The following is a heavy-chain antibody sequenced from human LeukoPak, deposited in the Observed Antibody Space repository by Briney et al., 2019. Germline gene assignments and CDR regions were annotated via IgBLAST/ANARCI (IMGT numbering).Heavy chain of an antibody. Sequence: GRSLRLSCAASGFTFSSYGMHWVRQAPGKGLEWVAVISYDGSNKYYADSVKGRFTISRDNSKNTLYLQMNSLRAEDTAVYYCAKAPGGITTLHWGQGTLVTVSS. CDR3: AKAPGGITTLH. CDR1: GFTFSSYG. V-gene: IGHV3-30*18. D-gene: IGHD3-10*01. J-gene: IGHJ4*02. CDR2: ISYDGSNK.